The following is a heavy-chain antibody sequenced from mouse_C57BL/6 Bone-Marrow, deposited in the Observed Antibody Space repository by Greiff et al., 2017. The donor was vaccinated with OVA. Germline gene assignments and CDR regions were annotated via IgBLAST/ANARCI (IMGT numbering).Heavy chain of an antibody. V-gene: IGHV1-64*01. CDR3: ARRCLDSSGYFPFAY. Sequence: QVQLQQPGAELVKPGASVKLSCTASGYTFTSYWMHWVKQRPGQGLEWLGMIHPTSGSTNYNEKFKSKATLTVDKSSSTAYMQLSSLTSEDSAVYDCARRCLDSSGYFPFAYWGQGTLVTVSA. CDR2: IHPTSGST. CDR1: GYTFTSYW. J-gene: IGHJ3*01. D-gene: IGHD3-2*02.